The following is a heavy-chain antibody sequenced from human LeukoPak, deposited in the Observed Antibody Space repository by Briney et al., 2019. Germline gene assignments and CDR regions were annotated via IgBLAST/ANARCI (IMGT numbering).Heavy chain of an antibody. V-gene: IGHV1-2*02. CDR1: GYIFTGYY. Sequence: ASVKVSCKASGYIFTGYYMHWVRQAPGQGLEWMGWINPKSGGTNYAQKFQGRVTMTRDTSISTAYMELSRLRSDDTAVYYCARDEPVTAGERGDYWGQGTLVTVSS. CDR3: ARDEPVTAGERGDY. J-gene: IGHJ4*02. CDR2: INPKSGGT. D-gene: IGHD1-14*01.